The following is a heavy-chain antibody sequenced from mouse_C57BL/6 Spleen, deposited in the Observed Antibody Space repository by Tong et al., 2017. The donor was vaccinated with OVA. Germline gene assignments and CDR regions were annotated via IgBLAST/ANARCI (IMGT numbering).Heavy chain of an antibody. CDR1: GFSLTSYG. CDR2: IWSGGST. D-gene: IGHD1-2*01. CDR3: ARSSYYGPSMDY. Sequence: VQLQESGPGLVQPSQSLSITCTVSGFSLTSYGVHWVRQSPGKGLEWLGVIWSGGSTDYNAAFISRLSISKENSKSQFFLKMNSLQANDTAIYYCARSSYYGPSMDYWGQGTSVTVSS. J-gene: IGHJ4*01. V-gene: IGHV2-2*02.